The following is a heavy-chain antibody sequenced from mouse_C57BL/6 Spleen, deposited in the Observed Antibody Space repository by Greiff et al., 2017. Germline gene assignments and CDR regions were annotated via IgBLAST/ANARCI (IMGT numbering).Heavy chain of an antibody. V-gene: IGHV1-50*01. J-gene: IGHJ1*03. D-gene: IGHD4-1*01. CDR3: ARAPNGNFDV. CDR2: IDPSDSYT. CDR1: GYTFTSYW. Sequence: QVQLQQPGAELVKPGASVKLSCQASGYTFTSYWMQWVKQRPGQGLEWLGEIDPSDSYTNYNQKFKGKATLTVDTSSSTAYMQLCRLTSEDSAVYYCARAPNGNFDVGGTGTTVTVSS.